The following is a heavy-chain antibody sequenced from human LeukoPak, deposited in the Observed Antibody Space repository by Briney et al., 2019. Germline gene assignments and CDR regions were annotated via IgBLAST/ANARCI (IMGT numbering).Heavy chain of an antibody. CDR1: GYTFTSYG. V-gene: IGHV1-69*13. D-gene: IGHD6-13*01. CDR2: IIPIFGTA. J-gene: IGHJ4*02. Sequence: SVKVSCKASGYTFTSYGISWVRQAPGQGLEWMGGIIPIFGTANYAQKFQGRVTITADESTSTAYMELSSLRSEDTAVYYCAGLSSPDFDYWGQGTLVTVSS. CDR3: AGLSSPDFDY.